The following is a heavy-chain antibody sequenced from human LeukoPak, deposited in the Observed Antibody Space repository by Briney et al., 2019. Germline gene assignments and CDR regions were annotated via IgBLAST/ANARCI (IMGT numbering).Heavy chain of an antibody. Sequence: GGSLRLSCAASGFIFSSYSMNWVRQAPGKGLEWVSYISSSSSTIYYADSVKGRFTISRDNAKNSLYLQMNSLRAEDTAVYYCARGRYDFWSGYYFRDYYYGMDVWGQGTTVTVSS. CDR3: ARGRYDFWSGYYFRDYYYGMDV. CDR1: GFIFSSYS. CDR2: ISSSSSTI. D-gene: IGHD3-3*01. V-gene: IGHV3-48*01. J-gene: IGHJ6*02.